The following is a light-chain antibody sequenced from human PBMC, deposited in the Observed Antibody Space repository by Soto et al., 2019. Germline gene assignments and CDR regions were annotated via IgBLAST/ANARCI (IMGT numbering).Light chain of an antibody. CDR3: QQYNSYSEA. J-gene: IGKJ1*01. V-gene: IGKV1-5*03. Sequence: DIQMTRSHPTLCGSVGDRVTNPCRARQTISSWMAWYQQKPGKAPKLLIYKASTLKSGVPSRFSGRGSGTEFTLTISSLEPDEFATYYRQQYNSYSEAFGQGTKGDIK. CDR2: KAS. CDR1: QTISSW.